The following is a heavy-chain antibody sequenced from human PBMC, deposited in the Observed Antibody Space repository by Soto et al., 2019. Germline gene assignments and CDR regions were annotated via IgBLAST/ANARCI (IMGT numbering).Heavy chain of an antibody. CDR1: GVICTSNS. J-gene: IGHJ4*02. V-gene: IGHV3-21*01. Sequence: GGSLKISYAAAGVICTSNSVNWVRQVPGKGLQWLSSISSSGTFKSYGDSVKGRFTISRDNAKNSLFLQMNNLRGEDTGLYYCARDPPHGGTSSWDADSWGQGTLVTVSS. CDR2: ISSSGTFK. D-gene: IGHD2-15*01. CDR3: ARDPPHGGTSSWDADS.